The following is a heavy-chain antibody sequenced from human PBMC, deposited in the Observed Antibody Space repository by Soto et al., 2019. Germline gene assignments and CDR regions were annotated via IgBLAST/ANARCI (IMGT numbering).Heavy chain of an antibody. CDR2: INAGNGNT. CDR1: GYTFTSYA. Sequence: QVQLVQSGAEVKKPGASVKVSCKASGYTFTSYAMHWVRQAPGQRLEWMGWINAGNGNTKYSQKFQGRVTITRDTSASTAYMELSSLRSEDTAVYYCARDTGPAYYYDSSGYYNWFDPWGQGNLVTVSS. J-gene: IGHJ5*02. CDR3: ARDTGPAYYYDSSGYYNWFDP. D-gene: IGHD3-22*01. V-gene: IGHV1-3*01.